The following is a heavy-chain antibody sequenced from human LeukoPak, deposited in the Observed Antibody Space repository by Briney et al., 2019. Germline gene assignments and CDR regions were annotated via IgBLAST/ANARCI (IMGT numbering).Heavy chain of an antibody. CDR1: GDSVSSINGA. J-gene: IGHJ4*02. V-gene: IGHV6-1*01. CDR3: ARDLGNSGWYTFDY. CDR2: TYYRSKWYN. Sequence: SQTLSLTCAISGDSVSSINGAWNWIRQSPSRGLEWLGRTYYRSKWYNDYVESMKGRITISPDTSKNQFSLHLNSVTPEDTAVYYCARDLGNSGWYTFDYWGQGTLVTVSP. D-gene: IGHD6-19*01.